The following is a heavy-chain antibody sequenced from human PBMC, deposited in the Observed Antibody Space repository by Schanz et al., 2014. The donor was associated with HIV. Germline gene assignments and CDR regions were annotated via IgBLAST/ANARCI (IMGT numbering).Heavy chain of an antibody. CDR1: GFTFGSFA. CDR2: ISYSGTNT. J-gene: IGHJ4*02. D-gene: IGHD6-13*01. Sequence: EVQLLESGGGLVQPGKSLRLSCAASGFTFGSFAITWVRQPPGKGLEWVSTISYSGTNTYYSDSVKGRFTISRDISKNTLYLQMNSLRAEDTAVYYCAKEEQQLGGVGGYHFDYWGQGTLVTVSS. CDR3: AKEEQQLGGVGGYHFDY. V-gene: IGHV3-23*01.